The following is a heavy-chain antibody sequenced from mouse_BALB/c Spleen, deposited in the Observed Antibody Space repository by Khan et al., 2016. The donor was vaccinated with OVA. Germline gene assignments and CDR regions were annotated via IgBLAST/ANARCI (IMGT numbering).Heavy chain of an antibody. CDR3: VRSGYGSFAY. Sequence: VQLQQSGPELVKPGASVRISCKTSGYTFTDFNLDWVKQSHGESLEWIGYIFPNNGGTGYNQKFRTKATLTVDSSSSTAYMELRSLTSADSAVYFCVRSGYGSFAYWDQGTLVTVSA. V-gene: IGHV1S29*02. CDR1: GYTFTDFN. CDR2: IFPNNGGT. J-gene: IGHJ3*01. D-gene: IGHD2-2*01.